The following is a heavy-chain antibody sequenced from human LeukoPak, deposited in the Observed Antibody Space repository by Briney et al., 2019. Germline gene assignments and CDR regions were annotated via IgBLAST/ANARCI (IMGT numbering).Heavy chain of an antibody. CDR1: GVSISNYY. CDR3: ASKDDYYFNY. V-gene: IGHV4-4*02. J-gene: IGHJ4*02. CDR2: IYHSGST. Sequence: SGTLSLTCSVSGVSISNYYWTWVRQPPGKGLEWIGEIYHSGSTNYNPSLRSRVTISVDKSKNQFSLKLSSVTAADTAVYYCASKDDYYFNYWGQGTLVTVSS. D-gene: IGHD4/OR15-4a*01.